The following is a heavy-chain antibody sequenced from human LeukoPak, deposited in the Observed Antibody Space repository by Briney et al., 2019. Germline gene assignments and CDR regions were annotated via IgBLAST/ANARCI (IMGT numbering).Heavy chain of an antibody. Sequence: PGGSLRYSCAASGFTFSSYAMSWVRQAPGKGLEWVSAISGSGTSTYYADSVKGRFTISRDNSQNTLYLQMNSLRAEDTAIYYCAKDLGYSYGYSFFDYWGQGTLVTVSS. D-gene: IGHD5-18*01. J-gene: IGHJ4*02. CDR2: ISGSGTST. CDR1: GFTFSSYA. CDR3: AKDLGYSYGYSFFDY. V-gene: IGHV3-23*01.